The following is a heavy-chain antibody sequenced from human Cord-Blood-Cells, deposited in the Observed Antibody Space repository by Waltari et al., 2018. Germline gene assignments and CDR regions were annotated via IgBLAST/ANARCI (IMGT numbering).Heavy chain of an antibody. CDR2: IIPLFGTA. CDR3: ARDGKGDFVSGYYTRYYYYGMDV. CDR1: GGTFSSYA. D-gene: IGHD3-3*01. Sequence: QVQLVQSGAEVKKPGSSVKVSCKASGGTFSSYAISWVRQAPGQGLEWMGGIIPLFGTANYAQQFQGRGKITADESTSTAYMELSSLRSEDTAVYYCARDGKGDFVSGYYTRYYYYGMDVWGQGTTVTVSS. J-gene: IGHJ6*02. V-gene: IGHV1-69*12.